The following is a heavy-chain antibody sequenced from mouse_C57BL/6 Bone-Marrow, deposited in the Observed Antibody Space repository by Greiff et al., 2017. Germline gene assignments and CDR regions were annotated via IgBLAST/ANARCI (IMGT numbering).Heavy chain of an antibody. Sequence: VQLKQSGGDLVKPGGSLKLSCAASGFTFSSYGMSWVRQTPDKRLEWVGTISSGGSYTYYPDSVKGRFTISRDNAKNTLYLQMSSLKSEDTAMYYCARHDGFYCYAMDYWGQGTSVTVSS. CDR3: ARHDGFYCYAMDY. CDR2: ISSGGSYT. CDR1: GFTFSSYG. V-gene: IGHV5-6*01. D-gene: IGHD2-3*01. J-gene: IGHJ4*01.